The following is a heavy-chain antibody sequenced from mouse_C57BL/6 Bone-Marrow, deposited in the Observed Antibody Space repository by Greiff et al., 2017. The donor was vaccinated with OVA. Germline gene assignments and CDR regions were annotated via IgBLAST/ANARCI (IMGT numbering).Heavy chain of an antibody. J-gene: IGHJ1*03. CDR1: GFTFSDYG. CDR2: ISSGSSTI. D-gene: IGHD2-5*01. CDR3: AFYSNLYWYFDV. V-gene: IGHV5-17*01. Sequence: EVQVVESGGGLVKPGGSLKLSCAASGFTFSDYGMHWVRQAPEKGLEWVAYISSGSSTIYYADTVKGRFTISRDNAKNTLVLQMTSLMSEDTAMYYCAFYSNLYWYFDVWGTGTTVTVSS.